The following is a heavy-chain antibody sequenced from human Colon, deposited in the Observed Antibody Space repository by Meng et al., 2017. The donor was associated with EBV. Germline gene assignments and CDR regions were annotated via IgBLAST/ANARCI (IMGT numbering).Heavy chain of an antibody. CDR1: GGSIRNDQW. Sequence: QVQLQESGPGLVKPSGPLSLTCDVSGGSIRNDQWWSGVRQAPGKGLEWIGEIYHSGRTNYNPSVKSRVSMSVDKSQNHFSLRLSSVTAADTAVYYCTTLYGDSISWGQGTLVTVSS. D-gene: IGHD4-17*01. CDR3: TTLYGDSIS. CDR2: IYHSGRT. V-gene: IGHV4-4*02. J-gene: IGHJ4*02.